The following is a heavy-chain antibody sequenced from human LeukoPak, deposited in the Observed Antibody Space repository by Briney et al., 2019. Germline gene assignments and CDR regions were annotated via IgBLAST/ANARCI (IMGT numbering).Heavy chain of an antibody. V-gene: IGHV3-48*01. J-gene: IGHJ5*02. Sequence: QPGGSLRLSCAASGFTLSRYSMNWVRQAPGKGLEWISYISSSSSTLYYADSVKGRFTIARDNAKNSLFLQMNSLRAEDTAVYYCVSQVVGAAFDPWGQGTLVTVSS. CDR2: ISSSSSTL. CDR1: GFTLSRYS. CDR3: VSQVVGAAFDP. D-gene: IGHD2-15*01.